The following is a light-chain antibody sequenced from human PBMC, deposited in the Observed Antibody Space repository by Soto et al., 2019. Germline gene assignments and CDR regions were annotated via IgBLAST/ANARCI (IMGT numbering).Light chain of an antibody. CDR2: DAS. Sequence: EIVLTQSPATLSLSPGERATLSCRASQSVSSHFAWYQQKPGQAPRLLIYDASNRATGIPARFAGSGSGTEFTLTISSLEPKDFAVYYCQQRSSWPLTFGGGTKVEIK. V-gene: IGKV3-11*01. J-gene: IGKJ4*01. CDR1: QSVSSH. CDR3: QQRSSWPLT.